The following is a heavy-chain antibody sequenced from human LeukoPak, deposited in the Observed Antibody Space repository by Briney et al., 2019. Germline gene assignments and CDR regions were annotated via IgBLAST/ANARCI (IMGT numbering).Heavy chain of an antibody. CDR1: GGSISRYY. Sequence: SETLSLTCNVSGGSISRYYWSWIRQPPGKGLEWIGYIYYSGSTNYNPSLKSRVTISVDTSKNQFSLKLSSVTAADTAVYYCVRQYCSSTSCYGGLDYWGQGILVTVSS. CDR3: VRQYCSSTSCYGGLDY. J-gene: IGHJ4*02. V-gene: IGHV4-59*08. CDR2: IYYSGST. D-gene: IGHD2-2*01.